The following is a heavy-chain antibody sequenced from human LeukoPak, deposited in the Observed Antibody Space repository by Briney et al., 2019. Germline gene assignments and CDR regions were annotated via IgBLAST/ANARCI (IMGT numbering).Heavy chain of an antibody. J-gene: IGHJ4*02. CDR2: INEDGSEK. CDR3: VPEPEYGESG. CDR1: GFTVSTHY. D-gene: IGHD4-17*01. Sequence: PGGSLRLSCAVSGFTVSTHYMSWVRQAPGKGLEWVANINEDGSEKNYVDSVKGRFTISRDNAKTSLYLQMNSLRVEDTAVYYCVPEPEYGESGGGQGALVTVSS. V-gene: IGHV3-7*01.